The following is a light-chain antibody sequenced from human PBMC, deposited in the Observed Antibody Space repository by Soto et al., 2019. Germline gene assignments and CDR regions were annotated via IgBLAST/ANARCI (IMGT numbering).Light chain of an antibody. V-gene: IGKV3-15*01. CDR1: QSVSSN. CDR2: GAA. J-gene: IGKJ5*01. CDR3: QQYNNWPPIT. Sequence: EIVMTQSPATLSVSPGERATLSCRASQSVSSNLAWYQQKPGQAPRLLIYGAATRATGIPARFSGSRSGTEFTLTITSLQSEDFAVYYCQQYNNWPPITFGQGTRLEMK.